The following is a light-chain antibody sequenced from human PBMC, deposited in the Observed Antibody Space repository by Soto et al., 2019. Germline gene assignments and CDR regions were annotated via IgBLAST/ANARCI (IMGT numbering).Light chain of an antibody. V-gene: IGKV3-15*01. Sequence: EMVMTQSPATLSVSPGERATLSCRASQSVSSNLAWYQQKPGQAPRLLIYGASTRATGIPARFSGSGSGTEFTLTISRLEPEDFAVYYCQQYAKAPLTFGQGTKVDIK. CDR3: QQYAKAPLT. CDR1: QSVSSN. J-gene: IGKJ1*01. CDR2: GAS.